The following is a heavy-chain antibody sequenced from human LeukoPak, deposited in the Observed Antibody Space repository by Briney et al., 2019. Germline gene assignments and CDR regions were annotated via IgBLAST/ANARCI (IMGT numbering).Heavy chain of an antibody. CDR2: ISSSSSYI. Sequence: GGSLRLSCAASGFTFSSYSMNWVRQAPGKGLEWVSSISSSSSYIYYADSVKGRFTISRDNAKNSLYLQMNSLRAEDTAVYYCARDVEFRSLFGELSGRGFDYWAREPWSPSPQ. J-gene: IGHJ4*02. D-gene: IGHD3-10*02. CDR1: GFTFSSYS. CDR3: ARDVEFRSLFGELSGRGFDY. V-gene: IGHV3-21*01.